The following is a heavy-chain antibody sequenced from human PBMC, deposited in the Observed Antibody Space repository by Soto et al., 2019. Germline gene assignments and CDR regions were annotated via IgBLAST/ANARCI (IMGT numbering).Heavy chain of an antibody. V-gene: IGHV3-33*01. CDR1: GFTFSSYG. D-gene: IGHD3-10*01. CDR3: ARLLYGSGSYYNCSPACYYYYMDV. J-gene: IGHJ6*03. Sequence: PGGSLRLSCAASGFTFSSYGMHWVRQAPGKGLEWVAVIWYDGSNKYYADSVKGRFTISRDNSKNTLYLQMNSLRAEDTAVYYCARLLYGSGSYYNCSPACYYYYMDVWGKGTTVTVSS. CDR2: IWYDGSNK.